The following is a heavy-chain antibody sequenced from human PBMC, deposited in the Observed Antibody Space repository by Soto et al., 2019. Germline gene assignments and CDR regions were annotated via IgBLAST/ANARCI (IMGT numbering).Heavy chain of an antibody. D-gene: IGHD6-19*01. CDR2: IYHGGDT. CDR3: ATTDSGWPTFEAY. V-gene: IGHV4-4*02. Sequence: QVQLQESGPGLVKPSGTLSLTCVVSGASISSVRWWSWVRQPPGKGLEWIGEIYHGGDTNYNPSLKSRLTMSVDTSKHQFSLKLISVTAADTAMYYCATTDSGWPTFEAYWGQGTLVTVSS. CDR1: GASISSVRW. J-gene: IGHJ4*02.